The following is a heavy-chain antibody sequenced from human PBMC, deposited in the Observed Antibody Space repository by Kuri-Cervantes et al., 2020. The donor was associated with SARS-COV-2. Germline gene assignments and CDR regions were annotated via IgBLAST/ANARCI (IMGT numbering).Heavy chain of an antibody. Sequence: ASVKVSCKASGYTFTSYGISWVRQAPGQGLEWMGWISAYNGNTNYAQKLQGRVTMTTDTSTSTAYMELRSLRSEDTAVYYCAREYCSSTSCYGAYGMDVWGPGTTVTVSS. CDR3: AREYCSSTSCYGAYGMDV. CDR2: ISAYNGNT. V-gene: IGHV1-18*01. D-gene: IGHD2-2*01. J-gene: IGHJ6*02. CDR1: GYTFTSYG.